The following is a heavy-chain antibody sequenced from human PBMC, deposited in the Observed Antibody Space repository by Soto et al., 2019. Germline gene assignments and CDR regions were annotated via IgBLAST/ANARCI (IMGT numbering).Heavy chain of an antibody. V-gene: IGHV6-1*01. CDR2: TYYRSKWYN. CDR3: ARGGAYNNAKLQH. Sequence: SQTLSLTCAISGDSVSSNSVAWNWIRQSPSRGLEWLGRTYYRSKWYNDYAVSVKSRITINPDTSKNQFSLQLNSVTPEDTAVYYCARGGAYNNAKLQHWGQGALVTVSA. J-gene: IGHJ1*01. D-gene: IGHD4-4*01. CDR1: GDSVSSNSVA.